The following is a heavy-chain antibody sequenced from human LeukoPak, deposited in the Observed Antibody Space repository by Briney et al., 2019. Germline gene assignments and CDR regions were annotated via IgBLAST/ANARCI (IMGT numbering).Heavy chain of an antibody. Sequence: GGSLRLSCTASGFTFGDYAMSWVRQAPGKGLEWVGFIRSKAYGGTTEYAASVKGRFTISRDDSKSIAYLQMNSLKTEDTAVYYCTRVYSSSPGDYWGQGTLVTVSS. CDR2: IRSKAYGGTT. J-gene: IGHJ4*02. CDR3: TRVYSSSPGDY. V-gene: IGHV3-49*04. CDR1: GFTFGDYA. D-gene: IGHD6-6*01.